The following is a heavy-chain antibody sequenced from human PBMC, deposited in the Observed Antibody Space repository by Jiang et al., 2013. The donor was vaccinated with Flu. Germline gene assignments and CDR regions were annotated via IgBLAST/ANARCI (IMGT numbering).Heavy chain of an antibody. Sequence: LLKPSETLSLTCAVYGGSFSGYYWSWIRQPPGKGLEWIGEINHSGSTNYNPSLKSRVTISVDTSKNQFSLKLSSVTAADTAVYYCARGLSLVAVAIYYFDYWGQGTLVTVSS. CDR3: ARGLSLVAVAIYYFDY. CDR2: INHSGST. V-gene: IGHV4-34*01. J-gene: IGHJ4*02. CDR1: GGSFSGYY. D-gene: IGHD6-19*01.